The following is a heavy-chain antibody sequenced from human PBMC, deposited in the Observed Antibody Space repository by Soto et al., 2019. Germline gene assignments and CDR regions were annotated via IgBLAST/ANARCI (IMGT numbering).Heavy chain of an antibody. Sequence: SETLSLTCTVSGGSISSSSYYWGCIRQPPGKGLEWIGSIYYSGSTYYNPSLKSRVTISVDTSRNQFSLKLSSVTAADTAVYYCARGANDFWSGYSNWFDPWGQGTLVTVSS. CDR1: GGSISSSSYY. V-gene: IGHV4-39*01. CDR2: IYYSGST. D-gene: IGHD3-3*01. J-gene: IGHJ5*02. CDR3: ARGANDFWSGYSNWFDP.